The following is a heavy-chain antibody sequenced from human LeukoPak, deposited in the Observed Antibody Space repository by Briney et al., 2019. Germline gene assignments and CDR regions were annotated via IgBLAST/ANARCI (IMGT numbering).Heavy chain of an antibody. D-gene: IGHD4-17*01. J-gene: IGHJ3*02. CDR2: FYYIGST. CDR1: GGSISSSSYY. CDR3: ARVSVTEVAFDI. V-gene: IGHV4-39*07. Sequence: SETLSLTCTVSGGSISSSSYYWGWIRQPPGKGLEWIGSFYYIGSTYYNPSLKSRVTISVDRSKNQFSLKLSSMTAADTAVYYCARVSVTEVAFDIWGQGTMVTVSS.